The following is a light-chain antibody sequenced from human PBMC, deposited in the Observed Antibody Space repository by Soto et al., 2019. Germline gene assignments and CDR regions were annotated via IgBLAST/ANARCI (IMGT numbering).Light chain of an antibody. Sequence: EIVLTQSPATLSLSPGERATLSCRASQSVSSYLAWYQQKPGQAPRLLIHDASNRATGIPARFSGSGSVTEFTITINSLEPEDFDVYYCQKRSDWPVTFGGGTKVEIK. V-gene: IGKV3-11*01. CDR1: QSVSSY. CDR2: DAS. CDR3: QKRSDWPVT. J-gene: IGKJ4*01.